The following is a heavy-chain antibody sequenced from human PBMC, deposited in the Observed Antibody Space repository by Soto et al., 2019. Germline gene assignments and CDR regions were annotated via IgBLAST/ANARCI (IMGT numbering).Heavy chain of an antibody. J-gene: IGHJ6*02. CDR3: ARGDYGDYYYYYYGMDV. D-gene: IGHD4-17*01. Sequence: SETLSLTCAVYGGSFSGYYWSWIRQPPGKGLEWIGEINHSGSTNYNPSLKSRVTISVDTSKNQFSLKLSSVTAADTAVYYCARGDYGDYYYYYYGMDVWGQGTRVTVSS. CDR2: INHSGST. CDR1: GGSFSGYY. V-gene: IGHV4-34*01.